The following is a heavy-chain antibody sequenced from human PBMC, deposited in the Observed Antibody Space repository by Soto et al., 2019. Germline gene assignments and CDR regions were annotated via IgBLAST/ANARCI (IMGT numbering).Heavy chain of an antibody. CDR1: VGTFSSYA. CDR3: ATYRDYVFHS. CDR2: INPIFGST. D-gene: IGHD4-17*01. V-gene: IGHV1-69*12. J-gene: IGHJ4*02. Sequence: QFQLVQSGAEVKKPGSSVKVSCKASVGTFSSYAISWVRQAPGQGLDWMGVINPIFGSTDYAQRFQDRVTITADESASTAYMELSSLRSDDTAIYYCATYRDYVFHSCGRGTLVSVSS.